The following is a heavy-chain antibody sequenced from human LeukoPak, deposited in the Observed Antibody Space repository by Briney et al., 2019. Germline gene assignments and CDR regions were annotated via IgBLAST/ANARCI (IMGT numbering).Heavy chain of an antibody. CDR2: IYHSGST. CDR3: ASQRWLQLLDY. Sequence: SETLSLTCTVSGYSISSGYYWGWIRQPPGKGLEWIGSIYHSGSTYYNPSLKSRVTISVDTSKNQFSLKLSSVTAADTAVYYCASQRWLQLLDYWGQGTLVTVSS. J-gene: IGHJ4*02. D-gene: IGHD5-24*01. V-gene: IGHV4-38-2*02. CDR1: GYSISSGYY.